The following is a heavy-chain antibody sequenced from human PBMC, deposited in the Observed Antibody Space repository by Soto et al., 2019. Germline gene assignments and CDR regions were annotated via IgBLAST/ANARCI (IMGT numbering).Heavy chain of an antibody. J-gene: IGHJ3*02. V-gene: IGHV3-15*01. CDR2: IKSKTDGGTT. CDR3: TTEGYDSSGSDPFDAFDI. D-gene: IGHD3-22*01. Sequence: GGSLRLSCAASGFTFSNAWMSWVRQAPGKGLEWVGRIKSKTDGGTTDYAAPVKGRFTISRDDSKNTLYLQMNSLKTEDTAVYYCTTEGYDSSGSDPFDAFDIWGQGTMVTVSS. CDR1: GFTFSNAW.